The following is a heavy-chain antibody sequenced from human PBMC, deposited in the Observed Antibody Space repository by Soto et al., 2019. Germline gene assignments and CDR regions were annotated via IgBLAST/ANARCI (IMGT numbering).Heavy chain of an antibody. V-gene: IGHV3-48*03. CDR3: ARGNSPVNVY. CDR2: ISSISSTI. Sequence: GGSLRLSCAASGFTFVSYEMNWVRQAPGKGLEWISYISSISSTIYYADSVKGRFTISRDNAKNSLYLQMNSLRAEDTAVYYCARGNSPVNVYWGQGTLVTVSS. J-gene: IGHJ4*02. CDR1: GFTFVSYE. D-gene: IGHD3-16*02.